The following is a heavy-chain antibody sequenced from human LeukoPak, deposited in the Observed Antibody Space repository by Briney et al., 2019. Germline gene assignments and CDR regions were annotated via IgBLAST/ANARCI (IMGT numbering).Heavy chain of an antibody. CDR1: GYTFTGYY. Sequence: GASVKVSCKASGYTFTGYYMHWVRQAPGQGLEWMGWINPNSGGTNYAQKFQGRVTMTRDTSISTAYMELSRLRSDDTAVYYCARGPRHYYDSSGYYRPWGQGTLVTVSS. CDR2: INPNSGGT. D-gene: IGHD3-22*01. J-gene: IGHJ5*02. CDR3: ARGPRHYYDSSGYYRP. V-gene: IGHV1-2*02.